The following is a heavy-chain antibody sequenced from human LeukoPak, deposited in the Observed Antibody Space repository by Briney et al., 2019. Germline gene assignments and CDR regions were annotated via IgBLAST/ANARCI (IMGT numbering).Heavy chain of an antibody. Sequence: SETLSLTCAVYGGSFSGYYWSWIRQPPGKGLEWIGEINHSGSTNYNPSLKSRVTISVDTSKNQFSLKLSSVTAADTAVYYCAREGLWYQIIDYWGQGTLVTVSS. CDR1: GGSFSGYY. CDR2: INHSGST. V-gene: IGHV4-34*01. D-gene: IGHD4/OR15-4a*01. J-gene: IGHJ4*02. CDR3: AREGLWYQIIDY.